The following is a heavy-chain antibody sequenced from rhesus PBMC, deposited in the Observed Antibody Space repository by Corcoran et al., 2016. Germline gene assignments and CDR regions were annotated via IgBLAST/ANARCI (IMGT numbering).Heavy chain of an antibody. CDR1: GGSVSSSNW. V-gene: IGHV4-65*01. CDR2: ISGSSGST. Sequence: VQLQESGPGLVKPSETLSLTCAVSGGSVSSSNWWSWIRQPPGKWLEWIGYISGSSGSTYYNPSLKSRVTISTYTSKNQFSLKLSSVTAADTAVYYCARRKVLFDYWGQGVLVTVSS. CDR3: ARRKVLFDY. J-gene: IGHJ4*01.